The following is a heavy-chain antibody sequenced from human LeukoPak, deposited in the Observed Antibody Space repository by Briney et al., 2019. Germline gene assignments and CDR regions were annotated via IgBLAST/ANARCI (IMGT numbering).Heavy chain of an antibody. CDR1: GYTFSDYT. J-gene: IGHJ4*02. CDR2: ISARGGNT. Sequence: GGSLRLSCVPSGYTFSDYTMSWVPQAAGEGLEWVSRISARGGNTYYADSVKGRFTISRENAQNTMYVQMNNLRVEDTAVYFCAKRDCSSTSCLTSPENYWGQGTLVTVSS. CDR3: AKRDCSSTSCLTSPENY. V-gene: IGHV3-23*01. D-gene: IGHD2-2*01.